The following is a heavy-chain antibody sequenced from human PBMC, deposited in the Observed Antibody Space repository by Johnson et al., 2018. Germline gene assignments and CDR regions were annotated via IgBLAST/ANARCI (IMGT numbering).Heavy chain of an antibody. D-gene: IGHD3-10*01. CDR2: IKQDGSEK. V-gene: IGHV3-7*01. CDR1: GFTFSSYW. Sequence: VQLVESGGGLVQPGGSLRLSCAASGFTFSSYWMTWVRQAPGKGLEWVANIKQDGSEKYYVDSVKGRFTISRDNAKNSLYLQMNSLRAEDTAVYYCARGGGEIARKYYYYYSMDVWGKGTTVTVSS. J-gene: IGHJ6*03. CDR3: ARGGGEIARKYYYYYSMDV.